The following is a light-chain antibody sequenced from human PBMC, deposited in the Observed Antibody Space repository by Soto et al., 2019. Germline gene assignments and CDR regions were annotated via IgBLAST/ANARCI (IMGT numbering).Light chain of an antibody. J-gene: IGLJ1*01. CDR1: SSDVGGYNY. V-gene: IGLV2-11*01. CDR2: DVK. CDR3: CSYAGSYTFV. Sequence: QSALTQPRSVSGSPGQSVTISCTGTSSDVGGYNYVSWYQQYPGKAPKVMIYDVKTRPSGVPDRFSGSNSGNTASLTISGLQAEDEADYSCCSYAGSYTFVFGTGTQLTVL.